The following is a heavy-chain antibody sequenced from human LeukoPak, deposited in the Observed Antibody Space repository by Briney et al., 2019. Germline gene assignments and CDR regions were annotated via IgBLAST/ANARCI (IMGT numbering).Heavy chain of an antibody. D-gene: IGHD1-1*01. CDR1: GASISTSDYY. CDR3: ARWRTAKTGFDY. CDR2: IYYSGSP. V-gene: IGHV4-39*01. Sequence: SETLSLTCTVSGASISTSDYYWDWIRQPPGKGLEWIGSIYYSGSPYYNPSLKSRVTISVDTSKNQFSLKVSSVTAADTAVYYCARWRTAKTGFDYWGQGTLVTVSS. J-gene: IGHJ4*02.